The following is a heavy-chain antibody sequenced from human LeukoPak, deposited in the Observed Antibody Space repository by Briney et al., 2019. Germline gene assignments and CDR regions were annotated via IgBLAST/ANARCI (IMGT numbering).Heavy chain of an antibody. V-gene: IGHV3-21*01. Sequence: GGSLRLTCAASGFTFSSYSMNWVRQAPGKGLEWVSSISSSSSYIYYADSVKGRFTISRDNAKNSLYLQMNSLRAEDTAVYYCARLERDYGMDVWGQGTTVTVSS. CDR2: ISSSSSYI. CDR1: GFTFSSYS. J-gene: IGHJ6*02. CDR3: ARLERDYGMDV. D-gene: IGHD3-3*01.